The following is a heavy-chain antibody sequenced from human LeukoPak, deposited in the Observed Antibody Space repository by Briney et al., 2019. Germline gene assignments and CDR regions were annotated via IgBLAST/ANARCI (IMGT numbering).Heavy chain of an antibody. Sequence: GGSLRLSCAASVFTFSSYSMNGVRQAPGGGLEWGPSISSGSKYIDNADAVKGRFTISRDNAKNTLYLQMNSLRAEDTAVYYCARAPSYSYGSMDFWGQGTLVIVSS. V-gene: IGHV3-21*01. CDR2: ISSGSKYI. D-gene: IGHD5-18*01. J-gene: IGHJ4*02. CDR3: ARAPSYSYGSMDF. CDR1: VFTFSSYS.